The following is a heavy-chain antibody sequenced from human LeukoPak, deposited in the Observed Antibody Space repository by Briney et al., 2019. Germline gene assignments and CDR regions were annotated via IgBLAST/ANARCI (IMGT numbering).Heavy chain of an antibody. CDR3: ARDQWLGESYFDY. J-gene: IGHJ4*02. D-gene: IGHD6-19*01. CDR1: GYTFTGYY. Sequence: ASVKVSCKASGYTFTGYYMHWVRQAPGQGLEWMGWINPNSGGTNYAQKFQGRVTMTRDTSISTAYMELSRLRSDDTAVYYCARDQWLGESYFDYWGQGTLVTVSS. V-gene: IGHV1-2*02. CDR2: INPNSGGT.